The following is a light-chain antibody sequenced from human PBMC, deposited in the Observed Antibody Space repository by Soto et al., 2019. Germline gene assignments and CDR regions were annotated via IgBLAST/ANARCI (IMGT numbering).Light chain of an antibody. CDR2: GAS. V-gene: IGKV3-20*01. Sequence: EIVLTQSPGTLALSPGEGATLSCRASQIVSKYLAWYQQKPGQAPRLLIYGASSRATGIPDSFSGSGSGTDFTLTISRLEPEDFAVYYCQQYGGSPQTFGQGTKVEIK. J-gene: IGKJ1*01. CDR3: QQYGGSPQT. CDR1: QIVSKY.